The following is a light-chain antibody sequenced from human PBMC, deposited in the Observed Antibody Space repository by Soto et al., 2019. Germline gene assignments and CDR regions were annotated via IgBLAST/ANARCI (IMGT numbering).Light chain of an antibody. CDR3: LQSNTYPWT. V-gene: IGKV1-17*01. Sequence: DIQMTQSPSSLSASVGDRVTITCRASQDIRKDLGWYQQKPGKAPQRLIYDAFNLHSGVSSRFSGSGSGTEFTLTISSLQPEDFATYYCLQSNTYPWTFGQGTKVDIK. J-gene: IGKJ1*01. CDR2: DAF. CDR1: QDIRKD.